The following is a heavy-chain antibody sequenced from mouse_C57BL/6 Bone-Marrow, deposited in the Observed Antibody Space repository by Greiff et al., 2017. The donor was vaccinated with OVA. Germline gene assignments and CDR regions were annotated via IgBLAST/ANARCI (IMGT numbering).Heavy chain of an antibody. Sequence: LQESGAELVRPGASVTLSCKASGYTFTDYEMHWVKQTPVHGLEWIGAIDPETGGAAYNQKFKGKAILTADKSSSTAYMELRSLTSEDSAVYYCTREYFDYWGQGTTLTVSS. J-gene: IGHJ2*01. CDR3: TREYFDY. CDR2: IDPETGGA. CDR1: GYTFTDYE. V-gene: IGHV1-15*01.